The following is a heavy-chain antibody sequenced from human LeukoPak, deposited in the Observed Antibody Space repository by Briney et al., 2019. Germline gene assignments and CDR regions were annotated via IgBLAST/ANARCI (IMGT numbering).Heavy chain of an antibody. CDR3: ARGAGDFDY. CDR2: ISSGGSIM. CDR1: GFTFSDYY. D-gene: IGHD3-10*01. Sequence: GGSLRLSCAASGFTFSDYYMSWIRQAPGKGLEWVSYISSGGSIMYYADSVKGRFTISRDIAKNSLYLQMNSLRAEGTGVYYCARGAGDFDYWGQGTLVTVSS. J-gene: IGHJ4*02. V-gene: IGHV3-11*01.